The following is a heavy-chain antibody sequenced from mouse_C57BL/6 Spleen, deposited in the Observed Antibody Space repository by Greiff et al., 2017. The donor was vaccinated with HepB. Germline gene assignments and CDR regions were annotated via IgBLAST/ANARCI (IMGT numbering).Heavy chain of an antibody. J-gene: IGHJ2*01. CDR2: IDPENGDT. V-gene: IGHV14-4*01. CDR3: TYGYDGRYFGY. Sequence: VQLQQSGAELVRPGASVKLSCTASGFNIKDDYMHWVKQRPEQGLEWIGWIDPENGDTEYASKFQGKATITADTSSNTAYLQLSSLTSEDTAVYFCTYGYDGRYFGYWGQGTTRTVSS. CDR1: GFNIKDDY. D-gene: IGHD2-2*01.